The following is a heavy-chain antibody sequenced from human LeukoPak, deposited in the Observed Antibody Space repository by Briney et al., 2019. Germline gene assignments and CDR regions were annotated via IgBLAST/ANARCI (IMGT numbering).Heavy chain of an antibody. D-gene: IGHD4-17*01. CDR1: GFIFSNYA. CDR3: ARDPNGDYIGALDM. V-gene: IGHV3-23*01. J-gene: IGHJ3*02. CDR2: IRGSAGGT. Sequence: PGGSLRLSCAASGFIFSNYALMWVRQAPGKGLQWVSAIRGSAGGTFYADSVKGRFTISRDNSKNTLYLQMNSLRAEDTAVYYCARDPNGDYIGALDMWGQGTVVTVSS.